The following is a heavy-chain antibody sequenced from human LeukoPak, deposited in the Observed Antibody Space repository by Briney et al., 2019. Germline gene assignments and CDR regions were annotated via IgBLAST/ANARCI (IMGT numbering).Heavy chain of an antibody. D-gene: IGHD3-3*01. V-gene: IGHV4-59*01. Sequence: SETLSLTCTVSGGSISSYYWSWIRQPPGKGLEWIGYIYYSGSTNYNPSLKSRVTISVDTSKNQFSLKLSSVTAADTAVYYCARGAKNDFWSGYHYNWGQGTQVTVSS. CDR2: IYYSGST. CDR3: ARGAKNDFWSGYHYN. CDR1: GGSISSYY. J-gene: IGHJ4*02.